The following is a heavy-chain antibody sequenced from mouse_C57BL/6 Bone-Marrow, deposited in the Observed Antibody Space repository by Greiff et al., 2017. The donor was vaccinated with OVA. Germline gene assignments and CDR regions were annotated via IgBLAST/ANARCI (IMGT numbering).Heavy chain of an antibody. Sequence: EVQLQQSGPVLVKPGASVKMSCKASGYTFTDYYMNWVKQSHGKSLEWIGVINPYNGGTSYNQKFKGKATLTVDKSSSTAYMELNSLTSEDSAVYYCARSRDYLYYAMDYWGQGTSVTVSS. CDR1: GYTFTDYY. V-gene: IGHV1-19*01. D-gene: IGHD2-4*01. J-gene: IGHJ4*01. CDR3: ARSRDYLYYAMDY. CDR2: INPYNGGT.